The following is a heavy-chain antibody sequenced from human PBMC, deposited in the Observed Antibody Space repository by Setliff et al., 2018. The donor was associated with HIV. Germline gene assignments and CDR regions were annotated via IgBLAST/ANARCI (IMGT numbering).Heavy chain of an antibody. CDR2: ISGSGGST. CDR3: ARDATRGGDFDF. V-gene: IGHV3-23*01. Sequence: LRLSCAASGFTFSTYAMSWVRQAPGKGLEWVSAISGSGGSTYYADSVKGRFTISRDNSKNTLYLQMGSLRAEDMAVYYCARDATRGGDFDFWGQGTLVTVSS. J-gene: IGHJ4*02. D-gene: IGHD1-26*01. CDR1: GFTFSTYA.